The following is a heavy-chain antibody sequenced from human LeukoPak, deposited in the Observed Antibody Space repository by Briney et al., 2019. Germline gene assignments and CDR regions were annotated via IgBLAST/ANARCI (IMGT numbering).Heavy chain of an antibody. J-gene: IGHJ1*01. V-gene: IGHV3-30*18. CDR3: AKDQTRPLH. Sequence: GGSLRLSCAASGFTFSSYGMHWVRQAPGKGLEWVAVISYDGSNKYYADSVKGRFTISRDNSKNTLYLQMNSLRAEDTAVYYCAKDQTRPLHWGQGTLVTVSS. D-gene: IGHD4-23*01. CDR1: GFTFSSYG. CDR2: ISYDGSNK.